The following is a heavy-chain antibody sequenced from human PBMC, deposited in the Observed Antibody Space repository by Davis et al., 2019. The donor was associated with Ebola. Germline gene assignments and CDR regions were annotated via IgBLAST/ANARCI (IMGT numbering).Heavy chain of an antibody. CDR2: IWYDGSNK. J-gene: IGHJ6*02. CDR3: VAFYTYTMDV. V-gene: IGHV3-33*01. CDR1: GFTFSSYG. D-gene: IGHD2-2*02. Sequence: GESLKISCAASGFTFSSYGMHLVRQAPGKGLEWVAVIWYDGSNKYYADSVKGRFTISRDNSKNTLYLQMNSLRAADTATYYCVAFYTYTMDVWGQGTTVTVSS.